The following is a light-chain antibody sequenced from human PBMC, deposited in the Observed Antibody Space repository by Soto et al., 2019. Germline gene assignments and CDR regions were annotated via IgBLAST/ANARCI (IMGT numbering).Light chain of an antibody. CDR3: CSYTYINTRV. CDR1: SSDVGDYDY. J-gene: IGLJ2*01. V-gene: IGLV2-14*01. CDR2: EVS. Sequence: QSVLTQPASVSGSPGQSITISCTGTSSDVGDYDYVSWFQQHPGKAPKLLIYEVSYRPSGVSDRFSGSKSGDTASLTISGLQAEDEADYYCCSYTYINTRVFGGGTKLTVL.